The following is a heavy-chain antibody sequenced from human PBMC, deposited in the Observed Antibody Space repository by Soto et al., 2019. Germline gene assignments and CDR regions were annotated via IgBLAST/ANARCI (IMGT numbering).Heavy chain of an antibody. V-gene: IGHV4-34*01. J-gene: IGHJ4*02. CDR1: GGSFSGYY. CDR2: INHSGST. Sequence: QVQLQQWGAGLLKPSETLSLTCAVYGGSFSGYYWSWIRQPPGKGLEWIGEINHSGSTNYNPSLKSRVNISVDTSKNQFSLKLSSVTAADTAVYYCAKGIAAAGRRARFDYWGQGTLVTVSS. CDR3: AKGIAAAGRRARFDY. D-gene: IGHD6-13*01.